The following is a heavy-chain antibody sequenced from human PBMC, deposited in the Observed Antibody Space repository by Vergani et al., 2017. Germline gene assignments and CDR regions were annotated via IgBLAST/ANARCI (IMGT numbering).Heavy chain of an antibody. J-gene: IGHJ6*02. CDR3: AAGADYDFWSGYPIIYGMDV. CDR1: GFTFSSYS. CDR2: IRSSSSYI. Sequence: EVQLVESGGGLVKPGGSLRLSCAASGFTFSSYSMNWVRQAPGKGLEWVSSIRSSSSYIYYADSVKGRFTISRDNAENSLYLQMNSLRAEDTAVYYCAAGADYDFWSGYPIIYGMDVWGQGTTVTVSS. D-gene: IGHD3-3*01. V-gene: IGHV3-21*01.